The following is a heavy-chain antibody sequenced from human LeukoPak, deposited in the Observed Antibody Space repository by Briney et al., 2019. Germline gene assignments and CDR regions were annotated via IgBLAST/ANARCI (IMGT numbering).Heavy chain of an antibody. CDR3: AKDSIVVVPAPSVFDY. J-gene: IGHJ4*02. V-gene: IGHV3-21*04. CDR2: ISSSSSYI. Sequence: GGSLRLSCAASGFTFSSYSMNWVRQAPGKGLEWVSSISSSSSYIYYADSVKGRFTISRDNSKNTLYLQMNSLRAEDTAVYYCAKDSIVVVPAPSVFDYWGQGTLVTVSS. CDR1: GFTFSSYS. D-gene: IGHD2-2*01.